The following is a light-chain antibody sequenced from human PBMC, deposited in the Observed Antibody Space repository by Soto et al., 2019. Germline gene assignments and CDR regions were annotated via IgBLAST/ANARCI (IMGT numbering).Light chain of an antibody. CDR1: QGISSY. J-gene: IGKJ4*01. CDR3: QQYYSYPPR. CDR2: AAS. Sequence: AIRMTQSPSSLSASTGDRVTITCRASQGISSYLAWYQQKPGKAPKLLIYAASTLQSGVPSRFSGSGSGTDFTLTISCLQSEDFATYYCQQYYSYPPRFGGGTKVDNK. V-gene: IGKV1-8*01.